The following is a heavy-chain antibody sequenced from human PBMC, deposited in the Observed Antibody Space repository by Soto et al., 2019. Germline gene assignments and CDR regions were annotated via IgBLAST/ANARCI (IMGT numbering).Heavy chain of an antibody. CDR2: ISYDGSNK. J-gene: IGHJ4*02. V-gene: IGHV3-30-3*01. CDR3: ARAYYDILTGYDY. Sequence: GESLKISCAASGFTFSSYAMHWVRQAPGKGLEWVAVISYDGSNKYYADSVKGRFTISRDNSKNTLYLQMNSLRAEDTAVYYCARAYYDILTGYDYWGQGTLVTVSS. D-gene: IGHD3-9*01. CDR1: GFTFSSYA.